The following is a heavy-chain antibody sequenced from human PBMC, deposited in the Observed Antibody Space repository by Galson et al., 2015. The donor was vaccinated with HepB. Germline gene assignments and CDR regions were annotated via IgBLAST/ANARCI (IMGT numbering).Heavy chain of an antibody. Sequence: SLRLSCATSGFSFSSYAMSWVRQAPGKGLEWVSLISGSGVSTYCADSVKGRFTISRDASKNTLYLEMNSLRAEDTAIYYCARREPSLAAPYKYWGQGTLVTVSS. V-gene: IGHV3-23*01. CDR3: ARREPSLAAPYKY. CDR2: ISGSGVST. J-gene: IGHJ4*02. CDR1: GFSFSSYA. D-gene: IGHD1-14*01.